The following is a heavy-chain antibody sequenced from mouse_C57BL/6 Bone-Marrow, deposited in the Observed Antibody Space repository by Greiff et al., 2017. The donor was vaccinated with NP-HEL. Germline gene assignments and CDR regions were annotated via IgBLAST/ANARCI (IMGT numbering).Heavy chain of an antibody. CDR3: ARGTLRVAY. Sequence: QVQLQQPGAELVMPGASVKLSCKASGYTFTSYWMHWVKQRPGQGLEWIGEIDPSDSYTNYNQKFKGKSTLTVDKSSSTAYMQLSSLTSEDSAVYYCARGTLRVAYWGQGTLVTVSA. J-gene: IGHJ3*01. CDR1: GYTFTSYW. D-gene: IGHD1-1*01. CDR2: IDPSDSYT. V-gene: IGHV1-69*01.